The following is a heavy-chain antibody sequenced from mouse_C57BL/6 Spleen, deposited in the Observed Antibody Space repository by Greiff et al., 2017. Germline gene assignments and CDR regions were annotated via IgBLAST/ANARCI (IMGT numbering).Heavy chain of an antibody. V-gene: IGHV1-80*01. J-gene: IGHJ4*01. CDR2: IYPGDGDT. Sequence: VQLQQSGAELVKPGASVKISCKASGYAFSSYWMNWVKQRPGKGLEWIGQIYPGDGDTNYNGKFKGKATLTADKSSSTAYMQLSSLTSEDSAVYFCARGGTTVVATDAMDYGGQGTSVTVSS. CDR3: ARGGTTVVATDAMDY. D-gene: IGHD1-1*01. CDR1: GYAFSSYW.